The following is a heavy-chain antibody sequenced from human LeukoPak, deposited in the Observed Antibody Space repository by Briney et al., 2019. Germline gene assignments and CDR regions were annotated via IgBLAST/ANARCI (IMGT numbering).Heavy chain of an antibody. Sequence: SETLSLTCTVSGDSISSSSYYWGWIRQPPGKGLEWIGSIYYSGSTYYNPSLKSRVTISVDTSKNQFSLKLSSVTAADTAVYYCATSMVRGAKPRFDYWGQGTLVTVSS. CDR2: IYYSGST. J-gene: IGHJ4*02. V-gene: IGHV4-39*07. CDR1: GDSISSSSYY. CDR3: ATSMVRGAKPRFDY. D-gene: IGHD3-10*01.